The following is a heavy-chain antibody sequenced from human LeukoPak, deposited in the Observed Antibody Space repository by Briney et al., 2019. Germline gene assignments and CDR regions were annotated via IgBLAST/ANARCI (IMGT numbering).Heavy chain of an antibody. CDR1: GGSVSSGSYY. CDR3: ARGWSFDY. Sequence: SETLSLTCTVSGGSVSSGSYYWSWLRQPPGKGLEWIGYIYYTGSTNYNPSLKSRVTISVDTSKNQFSLKLSSVTAADTAVYYCARGWSFDYWGQGTLVTVSS. D-gene: IGHD2-15*01. J-gene: IGHJ4*02. V-gene: IGHV4-61*01. CDR2: IYYTGST.